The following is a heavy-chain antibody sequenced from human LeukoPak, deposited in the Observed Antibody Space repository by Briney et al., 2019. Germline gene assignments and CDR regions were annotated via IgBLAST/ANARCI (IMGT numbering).Heavy chain of an antibody. V-gene: IGHV5-51*01. CDR2: IYPGDSDT. Sequence: GESLKISCKGSGYSFTSYWIGWVRQMPGKGLEWMGIIYPGDSDTRYSPSLQGQVTISADKSISTAYLQWSSLKASDTAMYYCARGKDIVVVPAASFDYWGQGTLVTVSS. D-gene: IGHD2-2*01. J-gene: IGHJ4*02. CDR1: GYSFTSYW. CDR3: ARGKDIVVVPAASFDY.